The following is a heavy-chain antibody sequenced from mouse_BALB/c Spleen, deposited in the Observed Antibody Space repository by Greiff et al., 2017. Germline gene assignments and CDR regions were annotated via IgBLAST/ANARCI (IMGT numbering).Heavy chain of an antibody. CDR2: ISSGGST. CDR3: ARTAYYRYDEAWFAY. V-gene: IGHV5-6-5*01. J-gene: IGHJ3*01. D-gene: IGHD2-14*01. Sequence: EVKVVESGGGLVKPGGSLKLSCAASGFTFSSYAMSWVRQTPEKRLEWVASISSGGSTYYPDSVKGRFTISRDNARNILYLQMSSLRSEDTAMYYCARTAYYRYDEAWFAYWGQRTLVTVSA. CDR1: GFTFSSYA.